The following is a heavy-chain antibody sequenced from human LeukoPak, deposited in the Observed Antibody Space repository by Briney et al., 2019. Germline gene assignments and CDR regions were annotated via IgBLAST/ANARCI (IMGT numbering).Heavy chain of an antibody. Sequence: PGGSLRLSCAASGFSFSDYYMSWIRQAPGKGLEWISYISGSGGITYYADSVKGRFTISRDNAKNSLYLQMNSLRAEDTAVYYCARGTRMIGPWGQGTLVTVSS. CDR2: ISGSGGIT. CDR1: GFSFSDYY. J-gene: IGHJ5*02. V-gene: IGHV3-11*01. D-gene: IGHD3-16*01. CDR3: ARGTRMIGP.